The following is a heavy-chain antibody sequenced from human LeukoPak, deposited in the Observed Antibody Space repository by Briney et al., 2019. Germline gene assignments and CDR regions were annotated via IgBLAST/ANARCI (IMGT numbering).Heavy chain of an antibody. V-gene: IGHV1-69*04. D-gene: IGHD4-17*01. CDR3: ARVATVTTNEDY. CDR1: GYTFTGYY. J-gene: IGHJ4*02. CDR2: IIPILGIA. Sequence: ASVKVSCKASGYTFTGYYMHWVRQAPGQGLEWMGRIIPILGIANYAQKFQGRVTITADKSTSTAYMELSSLRSEDTAVYYCARVATVTTNEDYWGQGTLVTVSS.